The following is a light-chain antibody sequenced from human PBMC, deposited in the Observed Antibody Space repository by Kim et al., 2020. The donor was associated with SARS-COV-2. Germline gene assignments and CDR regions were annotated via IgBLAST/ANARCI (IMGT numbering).Light chain of an antibody. V-gene: IGKV3-15*01. CDR3: QQYDNWPRT. CDR1: QGVSSN. CDR2: GAS. J-gene: IGKJ1*01. Sequence: EIVMTQSLATLSVSPGERATLSCRASQGVSSNLAWYQQKPGQAPRLLIYGASTRATNIPARFSGSGSGTGFTLTISGLQSEDFAVYYCQQYDNWPRTFGQGTKVDIK.